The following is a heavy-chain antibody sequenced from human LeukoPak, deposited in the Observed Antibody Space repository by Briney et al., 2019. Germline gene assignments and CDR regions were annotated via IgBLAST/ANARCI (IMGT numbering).Heavy chain of an antibody. Sequence: ASVKVSCKASGYSFTSYGISWVRQAPGQGLEWTGWISAYNGNTNYAQRLRGRVTMTTDTSTSTAYMELRSLTSDDTAVYCCARVPSGGPFDYWGQGTLVTVSS. D-gene: IGHD2-15*01. J-gene: IGHJ4*02. CDR2: ISAYNGNT. CDR3: ARVPSGGPFDY. CDR1: GYSFTSYG. V-gene: IGHV1-18*01.